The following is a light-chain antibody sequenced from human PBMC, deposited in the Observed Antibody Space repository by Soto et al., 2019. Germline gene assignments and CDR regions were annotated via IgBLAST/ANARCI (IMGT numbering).Light chain of an antibody. J-gene: IGLJ2*01. CDR2: VDSDGSH. CDR1: SGHSSYA. CDR3: QTWGTGFVL. V-gene: IGLV4-69*01. Sequence: QAVVTQSPSASASLGASVKLTCTLSSGHSSYAIAWHQQQPQKGPRYLMKVDSDGSHIKGDGIPDRFSGSSSGAERYLTISSLQSEDEADYYCQTWGTGFVLIGGGTQLTVL.